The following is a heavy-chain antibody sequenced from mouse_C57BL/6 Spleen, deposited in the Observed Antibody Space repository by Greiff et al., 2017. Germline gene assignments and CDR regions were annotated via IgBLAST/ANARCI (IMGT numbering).Heavy chain of an antibody. CDR1: GYTFTDYE. CDR2: IDPETGGT. V-gene: IGHV1-15*01. CDR3: TSYYGTDWYCDV. D-gene: IGHD1-1*01. J-gene: IGHJ1*03. Sequence: VKLMESGAELVRPGASVTLSCKASGYTFTDYEMHWVKQTPVHGLEWIGAIDPETGGTAYNQKFKGKAILTADKSSSTAYMELRSLTSEDSAVYYCTSYYGTDWYCDVWGTGTTVTVSS.